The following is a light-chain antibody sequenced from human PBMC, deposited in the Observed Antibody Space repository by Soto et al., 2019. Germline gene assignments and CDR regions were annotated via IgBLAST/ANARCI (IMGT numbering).Light chain of an antibody. J-gene: IGKJ1*01. CDR1: QSVSSSY. CDR2: GAS. CDR3: QQYGSTPVT. Sequence: EIVLTQSPGTLSLSPGARATLSCRASQSVSSSYLAWYQHKPGQGPKLFIYGASSRATGIPERFSGSVSGTDCTITISRLEPEDGEVYDGQQYGSTPVTFGQGTKVDIK. V-gene: IGKV3-20*01.